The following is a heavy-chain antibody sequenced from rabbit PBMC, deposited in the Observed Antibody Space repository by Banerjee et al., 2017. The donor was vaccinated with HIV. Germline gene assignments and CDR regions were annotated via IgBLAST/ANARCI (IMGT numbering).Heavy chain of an antibody. CDR1: GFSFSSTYW. CDR2: IHAGSSGVT. J-gene: IGHJ3*01. D-gene: IGHD6-1*01. V-gene: IGHV1S45*01. CDR3: AREGDGFDL. Sequence: EESGGDLVKPEGSLTLTCTASGFSFSSTYWICWVRQAPGKGLEWIACIHAGSSGVTTYASWAKGRFTGSKTSSTTVTLQMTGLTAADTATYFCAREGDGFDLWGQGTLVTVS.